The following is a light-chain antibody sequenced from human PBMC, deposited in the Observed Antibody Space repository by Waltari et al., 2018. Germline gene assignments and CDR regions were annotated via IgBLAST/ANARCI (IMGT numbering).Light chain of an antibody. CDR3: QQYNSYSQA. CDR1: QSISSW. Sequence: DIQMTQSPSTLSASVGDRVTITCRASQSISSWLAWYQQKPGKAPKLLIYDASRLESGVPSMFSGSGSGTEFTLTISSLQPDDFATYYCQQYNSYSQAFGPGTKVDIK. CDR2: DAS. V-gene: IGKV1-5*01. J-gene: IGKJ3*01.